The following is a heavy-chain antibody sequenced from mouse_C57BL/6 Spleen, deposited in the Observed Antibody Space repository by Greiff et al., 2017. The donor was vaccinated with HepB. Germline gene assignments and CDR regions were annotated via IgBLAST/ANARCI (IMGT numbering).Heavy chain of an antibody. CDR1: GFNIKDDY. CDR2: IDPENGDT. D-gene: IGHD2-3*01. CDR3: TTADGYYYFDY. V-gene: IGHV14-4*01. Sequence: VQLQQSGAELVRPGASVKLSCTASGFNIKDDYMHWVKQRPEQGLEWIGWIDPENGDTEYASKFQGKATITADTSSNTAYLQLSSLTSEDTAVYYCTTADGYYYFDYWGQGTTLTVSS. J-gene: IGHJ2*01.